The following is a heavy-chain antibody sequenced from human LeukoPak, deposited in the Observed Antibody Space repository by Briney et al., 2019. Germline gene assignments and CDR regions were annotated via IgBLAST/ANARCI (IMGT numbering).Heavy chain of an antibody. J-gene: IGHJ4*02. D-gene: IGHD1-26*01. V-gene: IGHV3-30-3*01. CDR3: ARDYEGATENYFDY. CDR1: GFTFSSYA. Sequence: GGSLRLSCAASGFTFSSYAMHWVRQAPGKGLEWVAVISYDGSNKYYADSVKGRFTISRDNSKNTLYLQMNSLRAEDTAVYYCARDYEGATENYFDYWGQGTLVTVSS. CDR2: ISYDGSNK.